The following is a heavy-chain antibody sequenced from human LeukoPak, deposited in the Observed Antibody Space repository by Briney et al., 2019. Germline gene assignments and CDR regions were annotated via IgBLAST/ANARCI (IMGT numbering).Heavy chain of an antibody. CDR1: GGSISSGGLY. V-gene: IGHV4-30-2*01. CDR3: ASSCTSCYYWFDP. J-gene: IGHJ5*02. Sequence: PSETLSLTCSVSGGSISSGGLYWSWIRQPPGKGLEWIGYIYHSGSTYYNPSLKSRVTISVDTSKNQFSLKLSSVTAADTAVYYCASSCTSCYYWFDPWGQGTLVTVSS. D-gene: IGHD2-2*01. CDR2: IYHSGST.